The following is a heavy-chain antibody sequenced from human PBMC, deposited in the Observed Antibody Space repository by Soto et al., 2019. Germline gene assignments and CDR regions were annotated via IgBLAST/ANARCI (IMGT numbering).Heavy chain of an antibody. Sequence: SETLSLTCTVSGGSISSSSFYWGWIRQPPGKGLEWIGCIYYSGSTYYNPSLKSRVAISVDTSKNQFSLKLSSVTAADTAVYFCARDSDYWTGGSYYGSFVIWGQGTLVTVSS. CDR2: IYYSGST. CDR3: ARDSDYWTGGSYYGSFVI. CDR1: GGSISSSSFY. D-gene: IGHD2-15*01. J-gene: IGHJ1*01. V-gene: IGHV4-39*02.